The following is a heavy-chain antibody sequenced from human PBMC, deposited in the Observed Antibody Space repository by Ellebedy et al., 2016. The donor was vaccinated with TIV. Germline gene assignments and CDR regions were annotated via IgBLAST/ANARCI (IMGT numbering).Heavy chain of an antibody. D-gene: IGHD1-26*01. J-gene: IGHJ4*02. V-gene: IGHV3-7*01. CDR3: ARDKVEGPTTFNY. Sequence: GGSLRLSXAASGFTFSTYWMSWVRQAPGKGPEWVANIKQDGSERYYVDSVKDRFTISKDNAKSSLYLQMNFLRAEDTAVYYCARDKVEGPTTFNYWGQGALVTVPS. CDR1: GFTFSTYW. CDR2: IKQDGSER.